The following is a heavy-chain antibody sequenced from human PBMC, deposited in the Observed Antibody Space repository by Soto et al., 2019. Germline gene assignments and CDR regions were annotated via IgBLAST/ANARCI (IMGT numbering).Heavy chain of an antibody. CDR1: GFTFSSYA. CDR2: ISGSGGST. Sequence: EVQLLESGGGLVQPGGSLRLSCAASGFTFSSYAMSWVRQAPGKGLEWVSAISGSGGSTYYADSVKGRFTISRDNSKNTLYLQMNSLRAEDTAVYYCALSKKLVPHYYYYYMDVGGKGTTVTVSS. J-gene: IGHJ6*03. V-gene: IGHV3-23*01. CDR3: ALSKKLVPHYYYYYMDV. D-gene: IGHD6-6*01.